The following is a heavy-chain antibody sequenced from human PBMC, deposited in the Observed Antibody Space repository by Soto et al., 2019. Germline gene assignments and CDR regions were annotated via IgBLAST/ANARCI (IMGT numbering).Heavy chain of an antibody. CDR2: FDPEDGET. D-gene: IGHD2-15*01. V-gene: IGHV1-24*01. CDR3: AKVSPVELDRIARGSARMDV. J-gene: IGHJ6*02. Sequence: GSSVKVSCKVSGYTLTELSMHWVRQAPGKGLEWMGGFDPEDGETIYAQKFQGRVTMTEDTSTDTAYMELSSLRSEDTAVYYCAKVSPVELDRIARGSARMDVWGQGTSVTVS. CDR1: GYTLTELS.